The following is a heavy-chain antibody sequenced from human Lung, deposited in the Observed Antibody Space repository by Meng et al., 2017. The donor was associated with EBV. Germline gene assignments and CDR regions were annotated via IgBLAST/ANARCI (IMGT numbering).Heavy chain of an antibody. CDR1: GGSFSGYY. D-gene: IGHD5-18*01. V-gene: IGHV4-34*01. Sequence: QVQLPQWGAGLLKPSETLSLTCAVYGGSFSGYYWSWIRQPPGKGLEWIGEINHSGSTNYNPSLKSRVTISVDTSKNQFSLKLSSVTAADTAVYYCARAVDTGYFDYWGQGTLVTVSS. J-gene: IGHJ4*02. CDR3: ARAVDTGYFDY. CDR2: INHSGST.